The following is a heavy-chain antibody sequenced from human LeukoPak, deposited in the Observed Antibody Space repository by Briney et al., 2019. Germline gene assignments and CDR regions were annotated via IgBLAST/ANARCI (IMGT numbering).Heavy chain of an antibody. D-gene: IGHD4-23*01. J-gene: IGHJ4*02. CDR3: ARPLNGGNIY. CDR1: GYSFSTYW. Sequence: GESLKISCQGSGYSFSTYWIGWVRQMPGKGLEWMGIIYPGDSDTRYSPSFQGQVTISADKSISTAYLQWSGLKTSDTAMYYCARPLNGGNIYWGQGTLVTVSS. CDR2: IYPGDSDT. V-gene: IGHV5-51*01.